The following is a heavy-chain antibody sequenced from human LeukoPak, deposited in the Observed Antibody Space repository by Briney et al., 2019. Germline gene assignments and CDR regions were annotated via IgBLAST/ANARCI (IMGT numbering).Heavy chain of an antibody. CDR3: ARLYSGYDRYNWFDP. D-gene: IGHD5-12*01. J-gene: IGHJ5*02. CDR1: GFTFSNYA. CDR2: ISGSGGRT. V-gene: IGHV3-23*01. Sequence: PGGSLRLSCAASGFTFSNYAMSWVRQAPGKGLEWVSAISGSGGRTYYADPVRGRFTISRDNAKNSLYLQMNSLRAEDTAVYYCARLYSGYDRYNWFDPWGQGTLVTVSS.